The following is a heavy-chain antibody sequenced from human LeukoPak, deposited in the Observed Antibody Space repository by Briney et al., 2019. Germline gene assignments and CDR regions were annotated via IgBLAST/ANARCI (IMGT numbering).Heavy chain of an antibody. Sequence: GGSLRLSCETSGFNFSRYPMHWVRQAPGKGLEWVANIKQDGSQKYYVDSVKGRFTISRDNAKNSLYLQMNSLRAEDTAVYYCARESLGGINWGQGTLVTVSS. CDR1: GFNFSRYP. CDR2: IKQDGSQK. J-gene: IGHJ4*02. CDR3: ARESLGGIN. V-gene: IGHV3-7*01. D-gene: IGHD3-3*01.